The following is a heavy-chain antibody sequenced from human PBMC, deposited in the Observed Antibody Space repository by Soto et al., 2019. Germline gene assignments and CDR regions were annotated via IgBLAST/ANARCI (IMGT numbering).Heavy chain of an antibody. D-gene: IGHD2-15*01. V-gene: IGHV4-34*01. J-gene: IGHJ5*02. CDR2: INHSGST. Sequence: QVELQQWGAGLLKPSEPLSLTCAVYGGSFSGYYWSWIRQPPGKGLEWIGEINHSGSTNYNPSLKSRVTISVDTSKNQFSLKLSSVTAADTAVYYCARVVVVVAATRISNWFDPWGQGTLVTVSS. CDR3: ARVVVVVAATRISNWFDP. CDR1: GGSFSGYY.